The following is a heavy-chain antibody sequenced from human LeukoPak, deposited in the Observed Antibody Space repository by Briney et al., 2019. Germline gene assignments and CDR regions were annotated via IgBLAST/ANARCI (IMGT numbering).Heavy chain of an antibody. CDR2: ISAYNGNT. CDR3: ARDMRVDSSGSDAFDI. D-gene: IGHD3-22*01. Sequence: ASVKVSCKASGYTFTSYGISWVRQAPGQGLEWMGWISAYNGNTNYAQKLQGRVTMTTDTSTSTAYMELRSLRSDDTAVYYCARDMRVDSSGSDAFDIWGQGTMVTVSS. J-gene: IGHJ3*02. V-gene: IGHV1-18*01. CDR1: GYTFTSYG.